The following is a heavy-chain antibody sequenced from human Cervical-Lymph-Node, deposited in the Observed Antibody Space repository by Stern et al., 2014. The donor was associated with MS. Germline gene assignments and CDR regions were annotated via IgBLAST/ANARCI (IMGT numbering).Heavy chain of an antibody. V-gene: IGHV3-21*01. D-gene: IGHD3-3*01. CDR1: GFTFSSYS. CDR2: ISSSSSYI. Sequence: EVQLVESGGALVKPGGSLRLSCAASGFTFSSYSMNWVRQAPGKGLEWVSSISSSSSYIYYADSVKGRFTISRDNAKNSLYLQMNSLRAEDTAVYYCARDGDFWSGYSPIYGMDVWGQGTTVTVSS. CDR3: ARDGDFWSGYSPIYGMDV. J-gene: IGHJ6*02.